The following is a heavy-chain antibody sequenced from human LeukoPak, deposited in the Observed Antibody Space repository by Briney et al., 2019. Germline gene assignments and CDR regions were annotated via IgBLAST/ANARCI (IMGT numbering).Heavy chain of an antibody. V-gene: IGHV3-23*01. D-gene: IGHD5-18*01. CDR1: GVTSISYA. Sequence: TGGCLRLSCAASGVTSISYAMSWGRQALGKGLWWASGISGSGGSTYYAHSVKGRFNISRDNSKNTLYLQMNSLRAEDTAVYYCAKDSPRGYSYGNFDYWGQGTLVTVSS. J-gene: IGHJ4*02. CDR3: AKDSPRGYSYGNFDY. CDR2: ISGSGGST.